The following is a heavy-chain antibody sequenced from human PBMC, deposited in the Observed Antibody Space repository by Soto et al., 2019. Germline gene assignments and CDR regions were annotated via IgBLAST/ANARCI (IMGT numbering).Heavy chain of an antibody. J-gene: IGHJ5*02. D-gene: IGHD5-12*01. V-gene: IGHV1-69*15. Sequence: QVQLVQSGAEVKKPGSSVKVSCKASGGTFSNYAITWVRQAPGQGLEWVARIIPIFGTTNVAQKFQGRVTITADESTTTAYMELGGLRSADTAVYYCAKDGGADGYFGNWLDPWGQGTLGTVSS. CDR1: GGTFSNYA. CDR3: AKDGGADGYFGNWLDP. CDR2: IIPIFGTT.